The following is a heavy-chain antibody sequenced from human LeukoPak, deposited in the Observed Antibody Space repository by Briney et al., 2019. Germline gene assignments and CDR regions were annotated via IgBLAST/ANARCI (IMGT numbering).Heavy chain of an antibody. CDR1: GGSFSGYY. J-gene: IGHJ4*02. CDR2: INHSGST. V-gene: IGHV4-34*01. D-gene: IGHD3-3*01. CDR3: ARVRSGY. Sequence: PSETLSLTCAVYGGSFSGYYWSWIRQPPGKGLEWIGEINHSGSTNYNPTLKSRVTISVDTSKNQFSLKLSSVTAADTAVHYCARVRSGYWGQGTLVTVSS.